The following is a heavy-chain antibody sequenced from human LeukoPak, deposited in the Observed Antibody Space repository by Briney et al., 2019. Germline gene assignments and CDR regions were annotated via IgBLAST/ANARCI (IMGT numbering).Heavy chain of an antibody. J-gene: IGHJ4*02. CDR3: TASDHLYCSSSSCHFDY. Sequence: PGGSLRLSCTPSGLSFGDYGMSWVRQAPGKGLEWVSFIQSKTYGEATMYAASVRGRFTISRDDSRSTAYLQMNSLKTEDTAVYYCTASDHLYCSSSSCHFDYWGQGTLVTVAS. CDR1: GLSFGDYG. D-gene: IGHD2-2*01. CDR2: IQSKTYGEAT. V-gene: IGHV3-49*04.